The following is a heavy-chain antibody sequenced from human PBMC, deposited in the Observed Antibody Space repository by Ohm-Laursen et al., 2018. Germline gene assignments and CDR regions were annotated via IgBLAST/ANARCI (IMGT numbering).Heavy chain of an antibody. CDR3: AGDPGDADTFDY. CDR1: GFTFSDYY. D-gene: IGHD2-21*01. V-gene: IGHV3-11*04. CDR2: ISSSGSTI. J-gene: IGHJ4*02. Sequence: SLRLSCSASGFTFSDYYMSWIRQAPGKGLEWVSYISSSGSTIYYADSVKGRFTISRDNAKNTLNLQMNSLGTEDTAVYYCAGDPGDADTFDYWGQGTLVTVSS.